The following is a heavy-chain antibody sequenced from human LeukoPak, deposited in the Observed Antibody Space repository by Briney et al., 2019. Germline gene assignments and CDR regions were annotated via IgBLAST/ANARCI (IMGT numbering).Heavy chain of an antibody. CDR3: ARIGKAVWFGELPLYGMDV. D-gene: IGHD3-10*01. J-gene: IGHJ6*02. V-gene: IGHV1-46*01. Sequence: GASVKVSCKASGYTFTSYYMHWVRQAPGQGLEWMGIINPSGGSTSYAQKFQGRVTMTRDTSTSTVYMELSSLRSEDTAVYYCARIGKAVWFGELPLYGMDVWGQGTTVTVSS. CDR2: INPSGGST. CDR1: GYTFTSYY.